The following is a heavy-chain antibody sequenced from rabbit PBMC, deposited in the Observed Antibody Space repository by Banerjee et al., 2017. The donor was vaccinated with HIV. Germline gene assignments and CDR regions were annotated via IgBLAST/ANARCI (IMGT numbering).Heavy chain of an antibody. V-gene: IGHV1S40*01. CDR3: ARDLAAVIGWNFNL. J-gene: IGHJ4*01. CDR1: ACDFSSDV. D-gene: IGHD1-1*01. Sequence: QSLEESAGDRLKPGASLTLTCTASACDFSSDVIIWVRHAPGRGPEWIGYFYPGFGVSTSDNSMRGQFTFSSDNDKTKVFLQMQSLTPSATATYSCARDLAAVIGWNFNLWGQGTLVTVS. CDR2: FYPGFGVST.